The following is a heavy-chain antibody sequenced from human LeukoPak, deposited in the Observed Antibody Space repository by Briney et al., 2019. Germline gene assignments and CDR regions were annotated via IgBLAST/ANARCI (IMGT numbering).Heavy chain of an antibody. J-gene: IGHJ3*01. V-gene: IGHV3-23*01. CDR3: AKNLGPFDV. D-gene: IGHD3-16*01. CDR1: GFTFNDFA. CDR2: IGDAGT. Sequence: GGSLRLSCAASGFTFNDFAMTWVRQAPGKGLEWVSSIGDAGTYYADSVKGRFTISRDNSKNMLYPQLNSLRAGDTAMYYCAKNLGPFDVRGQGTMVTVSS.